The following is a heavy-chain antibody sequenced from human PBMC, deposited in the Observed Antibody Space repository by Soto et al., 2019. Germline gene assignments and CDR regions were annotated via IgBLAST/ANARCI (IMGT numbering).Heavy chain of an antibody. CDR1: GGSFSGYY. D-gene: IGHD3-10*01. J-gene: IGHJ6*03. V-gene: IGHV4-34*01. Sequence: PLETLSLTCAVYGGSFSGYYWSWIRQPPGKGLEWIGEINHSGSTNYNPSLKSRVTISVDTSKNQFSLKLSSVTAADTAVYYCARGKVLWFGIAYMDVWGKGTTVTVSS. CDR3: ARGKVLWFGIAYMDV. CDR2: INHSGST.